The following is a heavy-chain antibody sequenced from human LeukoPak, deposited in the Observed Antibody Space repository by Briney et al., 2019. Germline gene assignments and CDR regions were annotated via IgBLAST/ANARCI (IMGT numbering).Heavy chain of an antibody. Sequence: GRSLRLSCAASGFTFSQYWMSWVRQAPGKGLEWVANIGEDGSEIYYVDSVKGRFTISRDNAKNSLYLQMNSLRAEDTAVYYCATNSGWRFDYWGQGTLVTVSS. CDR2: IGEDGSEI. CDR3: ATNSGWRFDY. D-gene: IGHD2-21*01. V-gene: IGHV3-7*02. J-gene: IGHJ4*02. CDR1: GFTFSQYW.